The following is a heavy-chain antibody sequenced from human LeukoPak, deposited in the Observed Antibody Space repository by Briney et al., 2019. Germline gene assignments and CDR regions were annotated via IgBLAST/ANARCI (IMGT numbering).Heavy chain of an antibody. CDR3: ARGSSQLEPFDY. CDR1: GVSINGYC. Sequence: SETLSLTCTVSGVSINGYCWSWIRQPAGKGLEWIGRVYTSGSTSYNPSLKTRVTMSADTSKNQFSLRLNSVTAADTAVYFCARGSSQLEPFDYWGQGTLVTVSS. J-gene: IGHJ4*02. CDR2: VYTSGST. D-gene: IGHD6-6*01. V-gene: IGHV4-4*07.